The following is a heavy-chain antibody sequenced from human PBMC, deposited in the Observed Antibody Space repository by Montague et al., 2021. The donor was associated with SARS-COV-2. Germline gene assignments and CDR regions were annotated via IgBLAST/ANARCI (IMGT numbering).Heavy chain of an antibody. D-gene: IGHD3-22*01. CDR1: GGFVSSYY. CDR3: ARDGPPYYSDNSGDFLHGGFDP. J-gene: IGHJ5*02. V-gene: IGHV4-59*02. Sequence: SETLSLTCTVSGGFVSSYYLNWIRQPPGKGLEWIRNIYYSGSTNSNPSLKSRVTISVDTSKNQFSLKLSSVTAADTAVYYCARDGPPYYSDNSGDFLHGGFDPWGQGTLVTVSS. CDR2: IYYSGST.